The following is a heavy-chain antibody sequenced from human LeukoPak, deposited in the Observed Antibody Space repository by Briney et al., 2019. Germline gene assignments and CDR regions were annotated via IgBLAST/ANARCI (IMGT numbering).Heavy chain of an antibody. V-gene: IGHV4-31*03. CDR3: ARDHDYGGNWAFDY. Sequence: SQTLSLTCTVSGGSISSGGYYWSWIRQHPGKGLEWIGYIYYSGSTYYNPSLKSRVTISVDTSKNQFSLKLSSVTAADTAVYYCARDHDYGGNWAFDYWGQGTLVTVPS. CDR2: IYYSGST. CDR1: GGSISSGGYY. J-gene: IGHJ4*02. D-gene: IGHD4-23*01.